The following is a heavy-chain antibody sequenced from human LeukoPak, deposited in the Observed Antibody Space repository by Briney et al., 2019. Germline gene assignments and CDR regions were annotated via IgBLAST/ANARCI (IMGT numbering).Heavy chain of an antibody. V-gene: IGHV4-31*01. D-gene: IGHD2-15*01. J-gene: IGHJ4*02. Sequence: SETLSLTCTVSGGSISSGGYYWSWIRQHPGKGLEWIGYIYYSGSTYYNPCLKSPVTISVDTSKNQFSLKLSSVTAADTAVYYCASRYCSGGSCGGLDWGQGTLVAVSS. CDR1: GGSISSGGYY. CDR2: IYYSGST. CDR3: ASRYCSGGSCGGLD.